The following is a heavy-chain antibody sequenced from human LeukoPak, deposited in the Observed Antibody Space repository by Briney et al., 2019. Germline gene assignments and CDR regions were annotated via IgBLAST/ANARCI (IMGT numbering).Heavy chain of an antibody. CDR3: AKVPASRWFFDY. V-gene: IGHV3-23*01. CDR1: GFTFDNYA. Sequence: GGSLRLSCVASGFTFDNYAMTWVRQSPGKGLEWVSTVSSTGFNTYYADSVKGRFTISRDSSKNTMYLQMNSLRAKDTAVYYCAKVPASRWFFDYWGQGTLVTVSS. D-gene: IGHD2-15*01. J-gene: IGHJ4*02. CDR2: VSSTGFNT.